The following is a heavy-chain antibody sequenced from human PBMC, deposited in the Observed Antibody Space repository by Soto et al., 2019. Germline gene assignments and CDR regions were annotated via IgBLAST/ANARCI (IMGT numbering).Heavy chain of an antibody. D-gene: IGHD1-20*01. CDR1: GFSVAVKY. CDR2: IFQSGAT. CDR3: AKDRHPDGIWSFDY. V-gene: IGHV3-53*01. Sequence: GGSLRLSCAASGFSVAVKYMSWVRQAPGKGLEWVSVIFQSGATFYTDSVKGRFTISRDNSKSMVYLQMDSLRADDTALYYCAKDRHPDGIWSFDYWGRGILVTVSS. J-gene: IGHJ4*02.